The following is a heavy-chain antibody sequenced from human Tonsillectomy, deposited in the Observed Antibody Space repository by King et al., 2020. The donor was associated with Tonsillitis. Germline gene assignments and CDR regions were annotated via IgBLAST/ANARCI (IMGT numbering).Heavy chain of an antibody. J-gene: IGHJ3*02. CDR3: SKDKGADYYDSGRGAFDI. CDR2: IISSNKYI. V-gene: IGHV3-21*01. CDR1: GFTFSNYY. Sequence: VQLVESGGGLVKPGGSLRLSCATSGFTFSNYYMNWVRQAPGGGLAWVSSIISSNKYIYYAASVKGRCTIPRDSAKNSLYLQMNSLRAEDTAVYYCSKDKGADYYDSGRGAFDIWGQGAMVTVSS. D-gene: IGHD3-22*01.